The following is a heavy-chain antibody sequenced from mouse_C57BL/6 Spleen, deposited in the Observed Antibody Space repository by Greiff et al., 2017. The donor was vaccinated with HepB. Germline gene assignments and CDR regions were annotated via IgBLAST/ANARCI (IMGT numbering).Heavy chain of an antibody. D-gene: IGHD4-1*01. CDR1: GYTFTSYW. CDR3: ARAAGFDY. V-gene: IGHV1-59*01. CDR2: IDPSDSYT. J-gene: IGHJ2*01. Sequence: VQLQQSGAELVRPGTSVKLSCKASGYTFTSYWMHWVKQRPGQGLEWIGVIDPSDSYTNYNQKFKGKATLTVDTSSSTAYMQLSSLNSEDSAVYYCARAAGFDYWGQGTTLTVAS.